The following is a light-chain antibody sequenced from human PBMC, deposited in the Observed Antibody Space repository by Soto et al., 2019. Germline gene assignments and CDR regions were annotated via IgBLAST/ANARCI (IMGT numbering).Light chain of an antibody. V-gene: IGKV3-20*01. J-gene: IGKJ2*01. CDR1: QSVSSTH. CDR3: QHYGYSPYI. Sequence: EIVLTQSPGTLSLSPGERATLSCRASQSVSSTHLGWYQQKPGQAPRLLIYAASSRSTGIPDRFSGSGSGTDFTLAISRLEPEDFAVYYCQHYGYSPYIFGQGTKLEIK. CDR2: AAS.